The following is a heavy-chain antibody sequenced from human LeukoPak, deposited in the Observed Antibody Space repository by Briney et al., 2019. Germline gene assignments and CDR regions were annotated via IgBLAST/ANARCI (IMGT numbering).Heavy chain of an antibody. V-gene: IGHV3-48*03. Sequence: GGSLRLSCAASGFTFSSYEMNWVRQAPGKELEWVSYISSSGSTIYYADSVKGRFTISRDNAKNSLYLQMNSLRAEDTAVYYCARDGVAGPFDYWGQGTLVAVSS. D-gene: IGHD6-19*01. CDR1: GFTFSSYE. CDR3: ARDGVAGPFDY. CDR2: ISSSGSTI. J-gene: IGHJ4*02.